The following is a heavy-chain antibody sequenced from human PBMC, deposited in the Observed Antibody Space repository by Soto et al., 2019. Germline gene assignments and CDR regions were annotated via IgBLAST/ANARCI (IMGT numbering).Heavy chain of an antibody. V-gene: IGHV1-3*01. D-gene: IGHD3-22*01. CDR3: AADQGDSSGYPLDY. J-gene: IGHJ4*02. Sequence: ASVKVSCKASGYIVINYPMQWVRPAPGQRLEWTGWINAGNSDTECPQKFQVRVTITRDTSASTAYMDLSSLRSDDTAVYFCAADQGDSSGYPLDYWGQGTLVTVSS. CDR2: INAGNSDT. CDR1: GYIVINYP.